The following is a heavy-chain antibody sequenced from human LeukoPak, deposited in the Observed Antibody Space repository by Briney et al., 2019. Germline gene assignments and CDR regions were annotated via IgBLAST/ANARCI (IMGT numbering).Heavy chain of an antibody. CDR2: ISSSGMTI. D-gene: IGHD2-21*02. Sequence: GGSLRLSCAASGFTFSSYEMNWVRQAPGKGLEWVSYISSSGMTIYYADSVKGRFTISRDNAKNSLYLQMNSLRAEDTAVYYCAGPMTEIDYWGQGTLVTVSS. CDR1: GFTFSSYE. CDR3: AGPMTEIDY. V-gene: IGHV3-48*03. J-gene: IGHJ4*02.